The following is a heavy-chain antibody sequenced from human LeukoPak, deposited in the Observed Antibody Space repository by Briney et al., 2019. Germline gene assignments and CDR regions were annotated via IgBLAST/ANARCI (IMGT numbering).Heavy chain of an antibody. V-gene: IGHV3-30*02. J-gene: IGHJ4*02. CDR1: GFTFSSYG. D-gene: IGHD1-26*01. CDR2: IRYDGSNK. Sequence: GGSLRLSCAASGFTFSSYGMHWVRQAPGKGLEWVAFIRYDGSNKYYADSVKGRFTISRDNAKNSLYLQMNSLRAEDTAVYYCASGRGSYGSLYYFDYWGQGTLVTVSS. CDR3: ASGRGSYGSLYYFDY.